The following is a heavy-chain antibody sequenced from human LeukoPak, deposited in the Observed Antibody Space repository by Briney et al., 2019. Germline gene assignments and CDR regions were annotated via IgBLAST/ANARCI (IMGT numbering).Heavy chain of an antibody. Sequence: GGSLRLSCVGSGFTFSWSWMTWVRQAPGKELEWVATIKEDGSEKYYVDSVKGRFPISRDNAKNSLYLQMNSLRGEDTAVYYCARVRTSRDIVEVPAAISAFDLWGQGTMVTVSS. CDR2: IKEDGSEK. J-gene: IGHJ3*01. V-gene: IGHV3-7*01. D-gene: IGHD2-2*02. CDR3: ARVRTSRDIVEVPAAISAFDL. CDR1: GFTFSWSW.